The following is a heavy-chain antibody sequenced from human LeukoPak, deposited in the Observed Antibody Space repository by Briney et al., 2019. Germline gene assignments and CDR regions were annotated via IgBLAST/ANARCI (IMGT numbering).Heavy chain of an antibody. CDR3: ARDADTAMVDWGFDY. CDR2: ISSSSSYI. D-gene: IGHD5-18*01. V-gene: IGHV3-21*01. Sequence: WGSLRLSCAVSGFTFSSYSMNWVRQAPGKGLEWVSSISSSSSYIYYADSLKGRLTISRKKAKNSLYLQMNSLRAEDTAVYYCARDADTAMVDWGFDYWGQGTLVTVSS. CDR1: GFTFSSYS. J-gene: IGHJ4*02.